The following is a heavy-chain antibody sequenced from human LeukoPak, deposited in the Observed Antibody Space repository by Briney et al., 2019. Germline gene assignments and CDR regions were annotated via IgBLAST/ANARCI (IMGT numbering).Heavy chain of an antibody. Sequence: ASVKVSCNPSGYIFTDSYIHWVRQAPAVGLQWMGWINPSNGDTHYAEVFQGRVTMTRDTSIRTAYMELTGLTTDDTAVYYCARSPIGASAYWGRGTLVTVSS. D-gene: IGHD3-10*01. V-gene: IGHV1-2*02. J-gene: IGHJ4*02. CDR2: INPSNGDT. CDR1: GYIFTDSY. CDR3: ARSPIGASAY.